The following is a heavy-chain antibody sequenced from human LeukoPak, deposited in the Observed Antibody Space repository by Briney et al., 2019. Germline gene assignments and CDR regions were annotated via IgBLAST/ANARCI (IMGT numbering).Heavy chain of an antibody. CDR3: ARQIEYSSSWYLDY. CDR1: GYSFTSYW. D-gene: IGHD6-13*01. Sequence: GESLKISCKGSGYSFTSYWIGWVRQMPGKGLEWMGIIYPVDSDTRYSPSFQGQVTISADKSISTAYLRWSRLKASDNAMYYCARQIEYSSSWYLDYWGQGTLVTVSS. J-gene: IGHJ4*02. CDR2: IYPVDSDT. V-gene: IGHV5-51*01.